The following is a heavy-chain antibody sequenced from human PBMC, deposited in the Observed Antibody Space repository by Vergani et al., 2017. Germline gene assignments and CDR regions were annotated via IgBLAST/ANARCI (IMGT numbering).Heavy chain of an antibody. Sequence: EVQLVQSGAEVKKPGESLKISCKGSGYSFTSYWIGWVRQMPGKGLEWMGIIYPGDSDTRYSPSFQGQVTISAYKSISTAYLQWSSLKASDTAMYYCARDDSPYAGWTMVRGVRAPAVWGQGTTVTVSS. CDR2: IYPGDSDT. CDR3: ARDDSPYAGWTMVRGVRAPAV. J-gene: IGHJ6*02. D-gene: IGHD3-10*01. V-gene: IGHV5-51*01. CDR1: GYSFTSYW.